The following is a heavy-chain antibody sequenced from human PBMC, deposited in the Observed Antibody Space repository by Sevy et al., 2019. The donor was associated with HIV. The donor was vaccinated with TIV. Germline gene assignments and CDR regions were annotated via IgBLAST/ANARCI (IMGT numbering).Heavy chain of an antibody. CDR1: GFDFNNHW. D-gene: IGHD3-10*01. CDR3: ARLPTGLHSLKYLLSSYLDS. J-gene: IGHJ4*02. V-gene: IGHV3-7*01. CDR2: INHDGSET. Sequence: GGSLRLSCAGSGFDFNNHWMSWVRQAPQKGPEWVANINHDGSETYYEDSLEGRLTISRNNAKNSVSLQIKNLRVEDTDGYYCARLPTGLHSLKYLLSSYLDSWGQGTLVTVSS.